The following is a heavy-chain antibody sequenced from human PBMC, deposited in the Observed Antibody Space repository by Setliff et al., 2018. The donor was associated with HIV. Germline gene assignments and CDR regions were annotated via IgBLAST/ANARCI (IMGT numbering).Heavy chain of an antibody. J-gene: IGHJ6*03. CDR2: IIPIFGTA. D-gene: IGHD6-19*01. CDR1: GGTFSSYA. CDR3: ARDEQWPYLYYMDV. Sequence: GASVKVSCKASGGTFSSYAISWVRQAPGQGLEWMGGIIPIFGTANYAQKFQGRVTITADESTSTAYMELSSLRSEDTAVYYCARDEQWPYLYYMDVWGKGTTVTVSS. V-gene: IGHV1-69*13.